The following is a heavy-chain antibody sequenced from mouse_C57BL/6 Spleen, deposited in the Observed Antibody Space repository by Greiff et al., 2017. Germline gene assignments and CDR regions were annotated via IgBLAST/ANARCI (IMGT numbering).Heavy chain of an antibody. D-gene: IGHD3-3*01. V-gene: IGHV5-17*01. CDR1: G. CDR3: AGRGFAY. Sequence: EVKVVESGGGLVKPGGSLKLSCAASGMHWVRQAPEKGLEWVAYISSGSSTIYYADTVKGRFTISRDNAKNTLFLQMTSLRSEDTAMYYCAGRGFAYWGQGTLVTVSA. J-gene: IGHJ3*01. CDR2: ISSGSSTI.